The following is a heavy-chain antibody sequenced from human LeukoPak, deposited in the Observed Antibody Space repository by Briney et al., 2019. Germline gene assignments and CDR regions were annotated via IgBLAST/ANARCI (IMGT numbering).Heavy chain of an antibody. CDR1: GFTFSDHA. CDR3: VRQKKSHGNFDY. CDR2: VGIAADT. V-gene: IGHV3-13*01. Sequence: GGSLRLSCAASGFTFSDHAMHWVRQAPGKGLEWVSAVGIAADTFYPGSVEGRFIISRENAKNSLYLQMNSLRVEDTAVYYCVRQKKSHGNFDYWGQGTLVTVSS. J-gene: IGHJ4*02. D-gene: IGHD1-26*01.